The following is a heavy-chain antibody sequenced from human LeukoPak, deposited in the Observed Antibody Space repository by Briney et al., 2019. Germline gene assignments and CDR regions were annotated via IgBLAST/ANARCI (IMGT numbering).Heavy chain of an antibody. CDR1: GLTVSSNY. CDR3: ARRGLRYFDWLAN. D-gene: IGHD3-9*01. Sequence: GGSLRLSCAASGLTVSSNYMSWVRQAPGKGLEWVSVIYSGGSTYYADSVKGRFTISRDNSKNTLYLQMNSLRAEDTAVYYCARRGLRYFDWLANRGQGTLVTVSS. V-gene: IGHV3-53*01. CDR2: IYSGGST. J-gene: IGHJ4*02.